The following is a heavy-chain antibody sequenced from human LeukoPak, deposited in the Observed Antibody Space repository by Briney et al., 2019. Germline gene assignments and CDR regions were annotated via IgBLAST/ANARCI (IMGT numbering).Heavy chain of an antibody. D-gene: IGHD3-3*02. J-gene: IGHJ5*02. V-gene: IGHV4-61*02. CDR2: IYSSGST. CDR1: NDSINSGTSF. Sequence: SETLSLTCTVSNDSINSGTSFWSWIRQPAGKGLEWIGRIYSSGSTYYNPSLKSRVTMSVDTSKNQFSLKLSSVTAADTAVYYCARHIQIAFRVFRLGWIDPWGQGTLVTVSS. CDR3: ARHIQIAFRVFRLGWIDP.